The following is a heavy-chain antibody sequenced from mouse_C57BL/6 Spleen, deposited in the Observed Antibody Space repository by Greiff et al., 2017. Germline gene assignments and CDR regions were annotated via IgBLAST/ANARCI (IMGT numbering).Heavy chain of an antibody. V-gene: IGHV1-61*01. Sequence: VQLQQPGAELVRPGSSVKLSCKASGYTFTSYWMDWVKQRPGQGLEWIGNIYPSDSETHYNQKFKDKATLTVDKSSSAAYMQLSSLTSEDSAVYYCASLYDGYHWGQGTSVTVSS. J-gene: IGHJ4*01. CDR3: ASLYDGYH. D-gene: IGHD2-3*01. CDR2: IYPSDSET. CDR1: GYTFTSYW.